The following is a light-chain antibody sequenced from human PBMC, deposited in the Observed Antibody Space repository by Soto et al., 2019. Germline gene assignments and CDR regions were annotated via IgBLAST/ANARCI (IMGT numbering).Light chain of an antibody. CDR2: GAS. J-gene: IGKJ1*01. CDR1: ESVSAN. CDR3: QQYGSSPET. Sequence: DIVMTQSPGTLSVSPGERASLSCWASESVSANLAWYQQQPGQTPRLLIYGASTRATGTPARFSGSGSGTDFTLTVSRLEPEDFAVYYCQQYGSSPETFGQGTKVDIK. V-gene: IGKV3-20*01.